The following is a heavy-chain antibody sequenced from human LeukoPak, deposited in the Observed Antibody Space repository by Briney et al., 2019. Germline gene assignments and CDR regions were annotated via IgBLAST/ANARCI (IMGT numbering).Heavy chain of an antibody. CDR3: AKDLRLAADSGDAFDI. J-gene: IGHJ3*02. D-gene: IGHD3-22*01. Sequence: GGSLRLSCAASGFTFSSYAMSWVRQAPGKGLEWVSAISGSGGSTYYADSVKGRFTISRDNSKNTLYLQMNSLRAEDTAVYYCAKDLRLAADSGDAFDIWGQGTMVTVSS. CDR1: GFTFSSYA. CDR2: ISGSGGST. V-gene: IGHV3-23*01.